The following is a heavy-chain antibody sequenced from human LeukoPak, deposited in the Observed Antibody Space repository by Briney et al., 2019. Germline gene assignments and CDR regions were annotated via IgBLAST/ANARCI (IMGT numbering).Heavy chain of an antibody. Sequence: GGSLRLSCAASGFTVSSNYMSWVRQAPGKGLEWVSVIYRGGSTYYADSVKGRFTISRDNSKNTLYLQMNSLRVEDTAVYCCARDDYGTHFDYWGQGILVTVSS. CDR1: GFTVSSNY. J-gene: IGHJ4*02. V-gene: IGHV3-53*01. D-gene: IGHD4-17*01. CDR3: ARDDYGTHFDY. CDR2: IYRGGST.